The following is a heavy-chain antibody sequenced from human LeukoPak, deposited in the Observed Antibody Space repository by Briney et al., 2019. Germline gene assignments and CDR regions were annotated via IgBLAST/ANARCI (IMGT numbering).Heavy chain of an antibody. J-gene: IGHJ4*02. Sequence: GGSLTLSCAVSGFTFSNYWMTWVRQAPGKGLEWVANIKQDGSKKYYVDSVKGRFTISRDNAKNSLFLQMNSLRAEDTAFFYWARGAYFDYWGQGTLVTVSS. V-gene: IGHV3-7*04. CDR2: IKQDGSKK. CDR3: ARGAYFDY. CDR1: GFTFSNYW.